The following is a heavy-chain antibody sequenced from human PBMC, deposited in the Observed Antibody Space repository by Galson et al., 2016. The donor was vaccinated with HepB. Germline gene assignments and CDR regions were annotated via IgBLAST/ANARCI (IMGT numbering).Heavy chain of an antibody. D-gene: IGHD6-13*01. CDR3: AKGKAEGLLDWFDP. J-gene: IGHJ5*02. CDR2: IVGSGGST. V-gene: IGHV3-23*01. CDR1: GFTFSNYV. Sequence: SLRLSCAASGFTFSNYVMTWVRQAPGEGLKWVSSIVGSGGSTFYADSVQGRFTISRDNSQNTLCLQMNSLRVEDTATYYCAKGKAEGLLDWFDPWGQGTLVTVSS.